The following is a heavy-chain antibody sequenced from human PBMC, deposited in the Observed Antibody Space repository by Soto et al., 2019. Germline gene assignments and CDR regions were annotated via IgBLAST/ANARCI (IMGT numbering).Heavy chain of an antibody. CDR3: AADPYSRYYYYYYGMDV. V-gene: IGHV1-58*01. CDR2: IVVGSGNT. J-gene: IGHJ6*02. Sequence: SVKVSCKASGFTFTSSAVQWVRQARGQRLEWIGWIVVGSGNTNYAQKFQERVTITRDMSTSTAYMELSSLRSEDTAVYYCAADPYSRYYYYYYGMDVWGQGTTVTVSS. D-gene: IGHD6-13*01. CDR1: GFTFTSSA.